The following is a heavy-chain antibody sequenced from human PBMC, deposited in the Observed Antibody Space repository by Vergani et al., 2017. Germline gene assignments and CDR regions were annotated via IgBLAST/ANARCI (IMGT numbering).Heavy chain of an antibody. V-gene: IGHV3-7*01. D-gene: IGHD5-12*01. CDR1: GFTFSSYW. J-gene: IGHJ4*02. CDR3: ARDRSGYENYFDY. Sequence: EVQLVESGGGLVQPGGSLRLSCAASGFTFSSYWMSWVRQAPGKGLEWVANIKQDGSEKYYVDSVKGRFTISRDNAKNSLYLQMNSLRAEDTAVYYCARDRSGYENYFDYWGQGTLVTVSS. CDR2: IKQDGSEK.